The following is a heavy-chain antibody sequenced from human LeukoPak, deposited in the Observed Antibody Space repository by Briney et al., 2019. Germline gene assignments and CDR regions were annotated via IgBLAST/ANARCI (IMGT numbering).Heavy chain of an antibody. CDR1: GGTFSSYT. J-gene: IGHJ4*02. V-gene: IGHV1-69*04. CDR3: ATDHDDIVVVPAAKKRQDLKN. CDR2: IIPILGIA. D-gene: IGHD2-2*01. Sequence: SVKVSCKASGGTFSSYTISWVRQAPGQGLEWMGRIIPILGIANYAQKFQGRVTITADTSTDTAYMELSSLRSEDTAVYYCATDHDDIVVVPAAKKRQDLKNWGQGTLVTVSS.